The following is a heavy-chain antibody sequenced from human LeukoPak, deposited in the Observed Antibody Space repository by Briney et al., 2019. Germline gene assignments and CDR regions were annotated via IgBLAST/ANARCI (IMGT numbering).Heavy chain of an antibody. Sequence: PGGSLRLSCAASGFTFSSYAMSWVRQAPGKGLEWVSGISGNGDSTYYADSVNGRFTISSDNSENKMNVQMNSMRPEDTAVYYCAKEGYCGGDCYREFDYWGQRTLVTVSS. V-gene: IGHV3-23*01. CDR1: GFTFSSYA. CDR3: AKEGYCGGDCYREFDY. D-gene: IGHD2-21*02. CDR2: ISGNGDST. J-gene: IGHJ4*02.